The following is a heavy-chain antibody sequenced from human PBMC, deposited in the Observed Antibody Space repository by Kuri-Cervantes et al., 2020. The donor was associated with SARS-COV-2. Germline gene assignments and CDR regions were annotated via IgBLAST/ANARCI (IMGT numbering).Heavy chain of an antibody. V-gene: IGHV2-70*04. J-gene: IGHJ3*02. D-gene: IGHD2-21*01. Sequence: SGPTLVKPTETLTLTCTLSGVSLSASQTRVNWIRQPPGKALEWLARVDWDDDKFYSGSLKSRLTISKATSRNQVILTMANVDPVDTGTYYCALIGPYSDGFNIWGQGTMVTVSS. CDR1: GVSLSASQTR. CDR2: VDWDDDK. CDR3: ALIGPYSDGFNI.